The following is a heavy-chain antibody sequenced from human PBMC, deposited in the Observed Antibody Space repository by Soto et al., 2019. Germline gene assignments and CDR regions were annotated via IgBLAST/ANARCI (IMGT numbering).Heavy chain of an antibody. J-gene: IGHJ3*02. V-gene: IGHV3-23*01. CDR3: AKFHVLRYFEPDAFDI. D-gene: IGHD3-9*01. Sequence: EVQLLESGGGLVQPGGSLRLSCAASGFTFSSYAMSWVHQAPGKGLEWVSAISGSGGSTYYADSVKGRFTISRDNSKNTLYLQMNSLRAEDTAVYYCAKFHVLRYFEPDAFDIWGQGTMVTVSS. CDR2: ISGSGGST. CDR1: GFTFSSYA.